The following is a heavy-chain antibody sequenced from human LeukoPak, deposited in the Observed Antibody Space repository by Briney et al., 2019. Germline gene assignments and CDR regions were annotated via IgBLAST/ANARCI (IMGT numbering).Heavy chain of an antibody. CDR1: GGSIRSSNW. J-gene: IGHJ3*02. D-gene: IGHD2-21*02. CDR3: ARFVVTALPDAFDI. V-gene: IGHV4-4*02. CDR2: IYHSGST. Sequence: SETLSLTCAVSGGSIRSSNWWSWVRQPPGKGLEWIGEIYHSGSTNYNPSLKSRVTISVDKSKNQFSLKLSSVTAADTAMYYCARFVVTALPDAFDIWGQGTMVTVSS.